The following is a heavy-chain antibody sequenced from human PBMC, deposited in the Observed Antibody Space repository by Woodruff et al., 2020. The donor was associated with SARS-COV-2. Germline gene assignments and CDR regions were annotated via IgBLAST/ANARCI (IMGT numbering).Heavy chain of an antibody. CDR2: INPGSGAT. J-gene: IGHJ3*02. CDR3: ATLVIVSAGDDFNI. Sequence: APGQGLEWMGRINPGSGATNYAQRFQGRVTLTTDTSISTAYLELSSLRSDDTAVFYCATLVIVSAGDDFNIWGPGTRVIVSS. D-gene: IGHD3-9*01. V-gene: IGHV1-2*06.